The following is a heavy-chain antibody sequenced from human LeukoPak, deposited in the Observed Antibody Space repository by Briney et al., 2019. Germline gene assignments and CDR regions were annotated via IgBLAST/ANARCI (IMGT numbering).Heavy chain of an antibody. D-gene: IGHD6-19*01. Sequence: PGGSLRLSCAASGCTFSSYWMSWVRQAPGKGLEWVANIKQDGSEKYYVDSVKGRFTISRDNAKNSLYLQMNSLRAEDTAVYYCAREGGIAVASYMDVWGKGTTVTVSS. V-gene: IGHV3-7*01. J-gene: IGHJ6*03. CDR2: IKQDGSEK. CDR3: AREGGIAVASYMDV. CDR1: GCTFSSYW.